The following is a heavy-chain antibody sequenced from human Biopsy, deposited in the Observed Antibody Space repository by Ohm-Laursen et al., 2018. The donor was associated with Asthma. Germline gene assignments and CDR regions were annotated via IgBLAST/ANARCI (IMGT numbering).Heavy chain of an antibody. Sequence: GSLRLSCAASGFPFRGFGMTWVRQAPGRGLEWVATISGGGPSTFYAASVKGRFTLSSDTLKNTVFLHLSNLRAEDTAVYYCAKESGTVGWHADYLEEWGRGTLVTVSS. J-gene: IGHJ4*02. CDR1: GFPFRGFG. CDR2: ISGGGPST. D-gene: IGHD6-19*01. V-gene: IGHV3-23*01. CDR3: AKESGTVGWHADYLEE.